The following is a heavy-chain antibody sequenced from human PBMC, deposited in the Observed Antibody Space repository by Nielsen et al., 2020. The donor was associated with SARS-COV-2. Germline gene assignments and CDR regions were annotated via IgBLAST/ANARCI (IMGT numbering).Heavy chain of an antibody. Sequence: SVKVSCKASGGTFSSYAISWVRQAPGQGLEWMGGIIPIFGTANYAQKFQGRVTMTTDTSTSTAYMELRSLRSDDTAVYYCARVWGPESDYGMDVWGQGTTVTVSS. CDR1: GGTFSSYA. D-gene: IGHD3-10*01. CDR3: ARVWGPESDYGMDV. V-gene: IGHV1-69*05. J-gene: IGHJ6*02. CDR2: IIPIFGTA.